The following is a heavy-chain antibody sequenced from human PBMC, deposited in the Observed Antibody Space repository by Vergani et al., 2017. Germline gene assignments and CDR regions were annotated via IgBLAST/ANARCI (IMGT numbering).Heavy chain of an antibody. D-gene: IGHD6-13*01. J-gene: IGHJ3*02. CDR1: GGTFSSYA. CDR3: AREGVGVAAAGTEAFDI. Sequence: QVQLVQSGAEVKKPGSSVKVSCKASGGTFSSYAISWVRQAPGQGLEWMGGIIPILGTANYAQKFQGRVTITADESTSTAYMELSSLRSEDTAVYYCAREGVGVAAAGTEAFDIWGQGTMVTVSS. V-gene: IGHV1-69*01. CDR2: IIPILGTA.